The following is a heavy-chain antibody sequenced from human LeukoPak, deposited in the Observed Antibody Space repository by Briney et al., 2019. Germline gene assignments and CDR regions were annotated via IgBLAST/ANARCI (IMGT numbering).Heavy chain of an antibody. V-gene: IGHV4-59*01. CDR1: GGSISSYY. D-gene: IGHD6-19*01. CDR2: IYYSGST. CDR3: AREPAMAGGYFDY. J-gene: IGHJ4*02. Sequence: PSETLSLTCTVSGGSISSYYWSWIRQPPGKGLEWIGYIYYSGSTNYNPSLKSRVTISVDTSKNQFSLKLSSVTAADTAVYYCAREPAMAGGYFDYWGQGTLVTVSS.